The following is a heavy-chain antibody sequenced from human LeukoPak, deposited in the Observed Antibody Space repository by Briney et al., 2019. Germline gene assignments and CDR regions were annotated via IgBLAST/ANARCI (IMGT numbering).Heavy chain of an antibody. CDR3: AKGRGYCSGGSCYSDY. CDR2: ISGSGGST. J-gene: IGHJ4*02. V-gene: IGHV3-23*01. CDR1: GFTFSSYA. D-gene: IGHD2-15*01. Sequence: GGSLRLSCAASGFTFSSYAMSWVRQAPGKGLEWVSAISGSGGSTYYADSVKGRFTISRDNSRNTLYLQMNSLRAEDTAVYYCAKGRGYCSGGSCYSDYWGQGTLVTVSP.